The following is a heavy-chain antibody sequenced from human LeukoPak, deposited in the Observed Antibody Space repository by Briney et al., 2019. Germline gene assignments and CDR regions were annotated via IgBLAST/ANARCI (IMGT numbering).Heavy chain of an antibody. CDR2: IYYSGST. V-gene: IGHV4-39*01. Sequence: PSETLSLTCTVSGGSISRSSSNYYWAWIRQPPGKGLEWIGSIYYSGSTYYNPSLKSRVTISVDTSKSQFSLKLRSVTAADTAVYYCALLWFGESNWFDPWGQRTLVTVSS. D-gene: IGHD3-10*01. CDR1: GGSISRSSSNYY. J-gene: IGHJ5*02. CDR3: ALLWFGESNWFDP.